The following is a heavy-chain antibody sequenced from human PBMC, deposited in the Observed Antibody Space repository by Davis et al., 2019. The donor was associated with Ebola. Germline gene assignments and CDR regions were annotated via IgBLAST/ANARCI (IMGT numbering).Heavy chain of an antibody. Sequence: ASVKVSCKASGYTFTSYAMHWVRQAPGQGLEWMGWIITDNGNRNYAQKFQGRVTMSTDTSTTTAYMELTSLRSDDTAVYYCARADSTIFGVVIKVGGFDYWGQGTLVTVSS. D-gene: IGHD3-3*01. CDR3: ARADSTIFGVVIKVGGFDY. CDR1: GYTFTSYA. CDR2: IITDNGNR. J-gene: IGHJ4*02. V-gene: IGHV1-18*01.